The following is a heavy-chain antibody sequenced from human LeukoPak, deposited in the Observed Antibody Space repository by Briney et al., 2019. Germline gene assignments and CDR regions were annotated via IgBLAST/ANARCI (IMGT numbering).Heavy chain of an antibody. CDR2: IYYSGST. D-gene: IGHD3-10*01. J-gene: IGHJ3*02. V-gene: IGHV4-39*01. CDR1: GVSISSSSYY. Sequence: PSETLSPTCTVSGVSISSSSYYWVWIRQPPGKGLEWIVSIYYSGSTYYNPSLKSRVTISVDTSKNQFSLKLSSVTAADTAVYYCASSYYYGSGSYDAFDIWGQGTMVTVSS. CDR3: ASSYYYGSGSYDAFDI.